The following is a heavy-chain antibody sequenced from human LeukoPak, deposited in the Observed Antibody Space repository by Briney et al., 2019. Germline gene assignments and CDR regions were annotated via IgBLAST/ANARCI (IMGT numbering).Heavy chain of an antibody. Sequence: GGSLRLSCAASGFTFSSYSMNWVRQAPGKGLEWVSSISSSSSYIYYADSVKGRFTISRDNAKNSLYLQMNSLRAEDTAVYYCARVKFGESYAPKSYYYYYMDVWGKGTTVTISS. J-gene: IGHJ6*03. CDR1: GFTFSSYS. D-gene: IGHD3-10*01. CDR2: ISSSSSYI. CDR3: ARVKFGESYAPKSYYYYYMDV. V-gene: IGHV3-21*01.